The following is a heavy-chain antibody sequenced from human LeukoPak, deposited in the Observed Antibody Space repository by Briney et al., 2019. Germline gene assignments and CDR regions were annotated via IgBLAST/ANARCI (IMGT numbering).Heavy chain of an antibody. CDR2: TSSSGETT. J-gene: IGHJ4*02. D-gene: IGHD3-22*01. CDR1: GFTFSSYA. V-gene: IGHV3-23*01. CDR3: AKDRPNYYGTNGHYYRRDGDC. Sequence: GGSLRLSCVASGFTFSSYAMSWVRQAAGKGLEWVSSTSSSGETTYYADSVKGRFTISRDNSRNTLYMQMNSLRAEDTAVYYCAKDRPNYYGTNGHYYRRDGDCWGQGTLVTVSS.